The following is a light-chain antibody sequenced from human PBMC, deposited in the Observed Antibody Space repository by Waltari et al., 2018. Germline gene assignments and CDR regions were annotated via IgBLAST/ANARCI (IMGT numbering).Light chain of an antibody. CDR3: CSYAGSYTWL. J-gene: IGLJ2*01. V-gene: IGLV2-11*01. Sequence: QSALTQPRPVSGSPGQSVTISCTGTSSDVGVYNYVSWYQQHPGKAPKLIIYDVSKRPSGVPDRFSGSKSGSTASLTISGLQAEDEADYFCCSYAGSYTWLFGGGTKLTVL. CDR2: DVS. CDR1: SSDVGVYNY.